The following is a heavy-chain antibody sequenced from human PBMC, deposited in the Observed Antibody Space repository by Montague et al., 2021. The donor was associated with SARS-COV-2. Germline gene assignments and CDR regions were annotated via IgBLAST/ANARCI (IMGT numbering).Heavy chain of an antibody. CDR3: ARGRDGYYHRSALFDY. J-gene: IGHJ4*02. CDR2: IYYSGIT. V-gene: IGHV4-59*01. D-gene: IGHD3-22*01. CDR1: GGSISSYY. Sequence: SETLSLTCTVSGGSISSYYWSRIRQPPGKGLEWIGYIYYSGITNYNPSLKSRVTVSVDTSKNQFSLKLTSVTAADTAVYYCARGRDGYYHRSALFDYWGRGTLVTVSS.